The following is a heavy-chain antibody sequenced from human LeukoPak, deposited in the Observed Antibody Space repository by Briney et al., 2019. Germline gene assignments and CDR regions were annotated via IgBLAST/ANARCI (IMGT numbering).Heavy chain of an antibody. V-gene: IGHV4-31*03. CDR3: ARESPRQLVPLDV. J-gene: IGHJ6*02. Sequence: TLSLTCTVSGGSISSGGYYWSWIRQHPGKGLEWIGYIYYSGSTYYNPSLKSRVTISVDTSKNQFSLKLSSVTAADTAVYYCARESPRQLVPLDVWGQGTTVTVSS. CDR1: GGSISSGGYY. D-gene: IGHD6-6*01. CDR2: IYYSGST.